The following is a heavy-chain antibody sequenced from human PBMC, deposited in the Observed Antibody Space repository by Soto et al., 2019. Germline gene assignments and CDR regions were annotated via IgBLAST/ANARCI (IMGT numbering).Heavy chain of an antibody. J-gene: IGHJ2*01. V-gene: IGHV4-34*01. CDR2: INHSGST. Sequence: ETLSLTCTVSGGSISSYYWSWIRQPPGKGLEWIGEINHSGSTNYNPSLKSRVTISVDTSKNQFSLKLSSVTAADTAVYYCARAIAAAGFYWYFDLWGRGTLVTVSS. CDR3: ARAIAAAGFYWYFDL. D-gene: IGHD6-13*01. CDR1: GGSISSYY.